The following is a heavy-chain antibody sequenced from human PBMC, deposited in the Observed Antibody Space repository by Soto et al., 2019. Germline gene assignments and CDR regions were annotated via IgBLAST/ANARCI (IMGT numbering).Heavy chain of an antibody. V-gene: IGHV3-7*01. J-gene: IGHJ4*02. CDR2: IKQDGSEK. CDR3: ARGFRYCSGGSCYDY. CDR1: GFTFSSYW. D-gene: IGHD2-15*01. Sequence: SLRLSCAASGFTFSSYWMSWVRQAPGKGLEWVANIKQDGSEKYYVDSVKGRFTISRDNAKNSLYLQMNSLRAEDTAVYYCARGFRYCSGGSCYDYWDQGTLVTVSS.